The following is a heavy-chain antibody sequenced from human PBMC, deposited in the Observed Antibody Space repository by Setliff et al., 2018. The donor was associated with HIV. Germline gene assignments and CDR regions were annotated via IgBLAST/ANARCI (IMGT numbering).Heavy chain of an antibody. V-gene: IGHV3-48*04. CDR1: GFTVTDYG. Sequence: GGSLRLSCIASGFTVTDYGMHWVRQAPGKGLDWVAHIGSSNHGIHYTASVQGRFTVSRDNANNLLFLQMNSLRPEDTAVYYCAKDEATLVRGVWNYYYYYIDVWGKGTTVTVSS. D-gene: IGHD3-10*01. J-gene: IGHJ6*03. CDR3: AKDEATLVRGVWNYYYYYIDV. CDR2: IGSSNHGI.